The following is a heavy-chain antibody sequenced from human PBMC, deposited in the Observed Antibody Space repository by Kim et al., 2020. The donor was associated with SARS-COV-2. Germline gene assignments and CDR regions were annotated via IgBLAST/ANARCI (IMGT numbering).Heavy chain of an antibody. CDR1: GFTFSSYG. J-gene: IGHJ4*02. V-gene: IGHV3-33*06. Sequence: GGSLRLSCAASGFTFSSYGMHWVRQAPGKGLEWVAVIWYDGSNKYYADSVKGRFTISRDNSKNTLYLQMNSLRAEDTAVYYCAKALYCSGGSCYRPSHPGVFDYWGQGTLVTVSS. D-gene: IGHD2-15*01. CDR3: AKALYCSGGSCYRPSHPGVFDY. CDR2: IWYDGSNK.